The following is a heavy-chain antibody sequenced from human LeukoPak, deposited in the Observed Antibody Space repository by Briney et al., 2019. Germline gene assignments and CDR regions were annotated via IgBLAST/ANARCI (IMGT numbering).Heavy chain of an antibody. J-gene: IGHJ6*02. D-gene: IGHD3-3*01. CDR3: ARDARFLEWLLPAYYYYGMDV. CDR2: MNPSGGST. CDR1: GYTFTSYY. V-gene: IGHV1-46*01. Sequence: ASVTVSCKASGYTFTSYYMHWVRQAPGQGLEWMGIMNPSGGSTSYAQKFQGRVTMTRDTSTSTVYMELSSLRSEDTAVYYCARDARFLEWLLPAYYYYGMDVWGQGTTVTVSS.